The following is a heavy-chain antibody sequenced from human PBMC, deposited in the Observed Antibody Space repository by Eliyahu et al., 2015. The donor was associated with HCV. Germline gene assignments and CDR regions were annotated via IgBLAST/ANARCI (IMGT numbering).Heavy chain of an antibody. CDR2: ISVNVGST. CDR1: GFTFSSYA. Sequence: EVQLLESGGGLVQPGGSLRLSCAASGFTFSSYAMGWVRQAPGKGLEWVSAISVNVGSTYYADSVKGRFTISRDNSKNTLYLQMNSLRAEDTAVYYCAKNFEDYYYGMDVWGQGTTVTVSS. D-gene: IGHD2/OR15-2a*01. V-gene: IGHV3-23*01. CDR3: AKNFEDYYYGMDV. J-gene: IGHJ6*02.